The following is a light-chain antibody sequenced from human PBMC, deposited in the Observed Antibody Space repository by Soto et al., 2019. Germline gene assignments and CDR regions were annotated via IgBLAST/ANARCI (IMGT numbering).Light chain of an antibody. J-gene: IGKJ5*01. CDR3: QQLNTYLIT. CDR1: QGISGY. Sequence: DITLTQSPSFLSASVGDRVTITCRASQGISGYLAWYQQKPGKVPKLLIYSTSTLQSGVPSRFSGSASGTEFTLSISGLQPEDFATYYCQQLNTYLITFGQGTRVDIK. V-gene: IGKV1-9*01. CDR2: STS.